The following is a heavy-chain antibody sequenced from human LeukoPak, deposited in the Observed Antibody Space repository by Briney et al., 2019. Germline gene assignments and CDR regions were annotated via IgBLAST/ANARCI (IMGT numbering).Heavy chain of an antibody. D-gene: IGHD3-22*01. CDR2: IYYSGST. V-gene: IGHV4-30-4*02. CDR3: ARAPTYYYDSSGWFYDY. Sequence: PSETLSLTCTVSGGSISSGDYYWSWIRQPPGKGLEWIGYIYYSGSTYYNPSLKSRVTISVDTSKNQFSLKLSSVTAADTAVYYCARAPTYYYDSSGWFYDYWGQGTLVTVSS. CDR1: GGSISSGDYY. J-gene: IGHJ4*02.